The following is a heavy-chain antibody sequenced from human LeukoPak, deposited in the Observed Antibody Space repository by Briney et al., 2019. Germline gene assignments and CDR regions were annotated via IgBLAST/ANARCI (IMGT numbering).Heavy chain of an antibody. V-gene: IGHV4-59*08. CDR3: ARHVLVPAARGWFDP. CDR2: IYYSGST. CDR1: GFSISSYY. Sequence: SESLSLTCTVSGFSISSYYWSWIRQPPGKGLEWIGFIYYSGSTTYNPSLKSRVTISVDTSKNQLSLKLSSVTAADTAVYYCARHVLVPAARGWFDPWGQGALVTVSS. D-gene: IGHD2-2*01. J-gene: IGHJ5*02.